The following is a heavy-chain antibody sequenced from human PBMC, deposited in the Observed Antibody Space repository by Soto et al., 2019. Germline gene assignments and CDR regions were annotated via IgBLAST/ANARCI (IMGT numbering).Heavy chain of an antibody. CDR1: GFTFSSYA. Sequence: QVQLVESGGGVVQPGRSLRLSCAASGFTFSSYAMHWVRQAPGKGLEWVAVISYDGSNKYYADSVKGRFTISRDNSKNTLYLPMNSLIAEDTFVYYCARDVGYYFDYWGKGTMVTVSS. CDR3: ARDVGYYFDY. J-gene: IGHJ4*02. V-gene: IGHV3-30-3*01. CDR2: ISYDGSNK. D-gene: IGHD2-15*01.